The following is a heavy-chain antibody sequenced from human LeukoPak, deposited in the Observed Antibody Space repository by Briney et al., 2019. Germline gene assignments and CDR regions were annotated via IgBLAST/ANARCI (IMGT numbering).Heavy chain of an antibody. V-gene: IGHV1-46*01. D-gene: IGHD3-10*01. CDR3: ARSLNRYYSSFDY. J-gene: IGHJ4*02. CDR1: GYIFTNYY. Sequence: GASVKVSCKASGYIFTNYYMHWVRQAPGQGLEWMGIITPSGGSTTYAQKFQGRVTMTRDTSTSTVYMELSSLRSEDTAVYYCARSLNRYYSSFDYWGQGTLVTVSS. CDR2: ITPSGGST.